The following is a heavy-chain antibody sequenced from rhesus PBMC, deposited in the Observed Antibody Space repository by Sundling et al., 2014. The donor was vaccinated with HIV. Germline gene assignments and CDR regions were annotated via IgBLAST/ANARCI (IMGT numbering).Heavy chain of an antibody. CDR3: ARVILAGTLFDY. CDR1: GASISSYW. J-gene: IGHJ4*01. CDR2: INGNSGST. V-gene: IGHV4-80*01. D-gene: IGHD1-1-1*01. Sequence: QVQLQESGPGLVKPSETLSLTCTVSGASISSYWWSWIRQPPGKGLEWIGEINGNSGSTNYNPSLKSRVTISKDTSKNQFSLKLSSVTAADTAVYYCARVILAGTLFDYWGQGVLVTVSS.